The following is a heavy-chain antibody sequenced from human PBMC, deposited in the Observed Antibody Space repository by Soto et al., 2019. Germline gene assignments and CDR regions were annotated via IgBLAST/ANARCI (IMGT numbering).Heavy chain of an antibody. Sequence: QVQLVESGGGVVQPGRSLRLSCAASGFTFSSYAMHWVRQAPGKGPEWVAVISYDGSNKYYADSVKGRFTISRDNSKNTLYLQMNSLRAEDTAVYYCARGETYYYDFGGSGLDYWGQGTLVTVSS. D-gene: IGHD3-22*01. CDR2: ISYDGSNK. CDR1: GFTFSSYA. V-gene: IGHV3-30-3*01. J-gene: IGHJ4*02. CDR3: ARGETYYYDFGGSGLDY.